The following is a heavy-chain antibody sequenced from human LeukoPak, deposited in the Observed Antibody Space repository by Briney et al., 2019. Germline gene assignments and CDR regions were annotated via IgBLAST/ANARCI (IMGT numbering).Heavy chain of an antibody. CDR2: MYYSGST. CDR1: GGSFSGYY. J-gene: IGHJ4*02. CDR3: ARTSYNYDSSGYYYDY. V-gene: IGHV4-34*01. D-gene: IGHD3-22*01. Sequence: KPSETLSLTCAVYGGSFSGYYWSWIRQPPGKGLEWIGSMYYSGSTYYNPSLKSRVTISVDTSKNQFSLKLSSVTAADTAVYYCARTSYNYDSSGYYYDYWGQGTLVTVSS.